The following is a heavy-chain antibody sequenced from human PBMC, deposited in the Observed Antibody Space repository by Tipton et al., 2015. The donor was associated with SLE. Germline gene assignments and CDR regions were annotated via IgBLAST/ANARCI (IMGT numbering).Heavy chain of an antibody. CDR1: GGSVTSSPYY. D-gene: IGHD6-13*01. J-gene: IGHJ6*03. V-gene: IGHV4-39*07. CDR2: IYNSGST. Sequence: TLSLTCTVSGGSVTSSPYYWSWIRQPPGKGLEWIGSIYNSGSTYYNPSLKSRVTISVDTSKNQFSLKLSSVTAADTAVYYCARGRAGYSSRWYRGYYYMDVWGKGTTVTVSS. CDR3: ARGRAGYSSRWYRGYYYMDV.